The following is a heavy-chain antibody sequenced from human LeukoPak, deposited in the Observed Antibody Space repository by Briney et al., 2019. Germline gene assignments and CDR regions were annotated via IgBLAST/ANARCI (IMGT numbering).Heavy chain of an antibody. CDR3: ARGGDPLGLWEWLLTYYYYGMDV. CDR1: AYTLTELS. J-gene: IGHJ6*02. CDR2: IDPEDGET. D-gene: IGHD3-3*01. Sequence: ASVKVSCKVSAYTLTELSMHWVRQAPGKGLEWMGGIDPEDGETIYAQKFQGRVTMTEDTSTDTAYMELSSLRSEDTAVYYCARGGDPLGLWEWLLTYYYYGMDVWGQGTTVTVSS. V-gene: IGHV1-24*01.